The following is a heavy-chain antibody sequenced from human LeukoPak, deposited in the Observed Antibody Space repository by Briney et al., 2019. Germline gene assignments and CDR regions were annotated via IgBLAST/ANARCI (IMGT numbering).Heavy chain of an antibody. CDR1: GFTFTNYG. CDR2: IWYDGSKK. V-gene: IGHV3-33*01. D-gene: IGHD3-10*01. Sequence: GRSLRLSCAASGFTFTNYGFYWVRQAPGKGPEWVALIWYDGSKKYYADSVKGRFTIPRDNSKNTLYLQMNSLRAEDTALYYCARDAGNYDSGTSRFDYWGQGTLVTLSS. J-gene: IGHJ4*02. CDR3: ARDAGNYDSGTSRFDY.